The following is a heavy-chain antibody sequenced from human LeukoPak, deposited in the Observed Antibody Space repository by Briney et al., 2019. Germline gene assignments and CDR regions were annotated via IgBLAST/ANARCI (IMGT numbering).Heavy chain of an antibody. CDR2: ISGSGGST. CDR3: ASSIAALMGGNDAFDV. D-gene: IGHD6-6*01. CDR1: GFTFSSYA. V-gene: IGHV3-23*01. J-gene: IGHJ3*01. Sequence: PGASLRLSCAASGFTFSSYAMSWVRQAPGKGLERVSGISGSGGSTFHADSVKGRFTISRDNSKNTVSLQMNSLRAEDTAVYYCASSIAALMGGNDAFDVWGEGTMVTVSS.